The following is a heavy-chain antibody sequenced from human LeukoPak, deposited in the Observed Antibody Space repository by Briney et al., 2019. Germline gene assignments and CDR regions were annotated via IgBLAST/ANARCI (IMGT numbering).Heavy chain of an antibody. V-gene: IGHV4-30-2*01. J-gene: IGHJ6*02. CDR3: VKGTGYYMANYYYGMDV. D-gene: IGHD3/OR15-3a*01. CDR2: IYHSGST. CDR1: GGSISSGGYS. Sequence: SETLSLTCAVSGGSISSGGYSWSWIRQPPGKGLEWIGYIYHSGSTYYNPSLKSRVTISVDRSKNQFSLKLSSVTAADTALYYCVKGTGYYMANYYYGMDVWGQGTTVTVSS.